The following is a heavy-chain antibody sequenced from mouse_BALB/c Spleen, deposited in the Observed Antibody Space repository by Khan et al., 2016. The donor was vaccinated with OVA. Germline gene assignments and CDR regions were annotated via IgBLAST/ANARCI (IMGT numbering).Heavy chain of an antibody. Sequence: QIQLVQSGPELKKPGETVKISCKASGYTFTNYGMNWVKQAPGKGLKWMGWINTYTGEPTYADDFKGRFAFSLETSASTAYLQINNHKNEDTATYCCAREPRAIDDWGQGTSVTVSS. CDR2: INTYTGEP. CDR3: AREPRAIDD. D-gene: IGHD2-10*02. V-gene: IGHV9-3-1*01. J-gene: IGHJ4*01. CDR1: GYTFTNYG.